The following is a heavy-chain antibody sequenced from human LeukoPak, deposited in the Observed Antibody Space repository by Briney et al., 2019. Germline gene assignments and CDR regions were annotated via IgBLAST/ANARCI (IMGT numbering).Heavy chain of an antibody. CDR3: ARVGGSYIIDY. J-gene: IGHJ4*02. CDR1: GFTFSSYE. Sequence: PGGSLRLSCAASGFTFSSYEMNWVRQAPGKGLEWVSYISSSGSTIYYADSVKGRFTISRDNAKNSLYLQMNSLRAEDTAVYYCARVGGSYIIDYWGQGTLVTVSP. D-gene: IGHD1-26*01. V-gene: IGHV3-48*03. CDR2: ISSSGSTI.